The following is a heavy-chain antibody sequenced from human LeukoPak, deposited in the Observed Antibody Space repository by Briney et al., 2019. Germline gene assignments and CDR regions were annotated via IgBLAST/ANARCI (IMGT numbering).Heavy chain of an antibody. D-gene: IGHD1-1*01. CDR1: GGTFNTYA. Sequence: SVKVSCKASGGTFNTYAFSWVRQAPGQGLEWMGRIIPMLGIPNYAQKFQGRVTITADKSTRTAYMELSSLRSEDTAVYYCARAGINYYYNGMDVWGQGTTVIVSS. J-gene: IGHJ6*02. V-gene: IGHV1-69*04. CDR2: IIPMLGIP. CDR3: ARAGINYYYNGMDV.